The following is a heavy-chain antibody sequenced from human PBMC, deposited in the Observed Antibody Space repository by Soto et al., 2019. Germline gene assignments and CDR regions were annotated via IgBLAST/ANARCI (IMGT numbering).Heavy chain of an antibody. J-gene: IGHJ6*02. Sequence: QVQLVQSGAEVKKPGASVKVSCKASGYTFTSYDINWVRQATGQGLEWMGWMNPNSGNTGYAQKFQGRVTMTRNTSMSTVYMELSSLRYEDTAVYYCARRGYSSSWYYYYYYGMDVWGQGTTVTVSS. CDR3: ARRGYSSSWYYYYYYGMDV. V-gene: IGHV1-8*01. CDR1: GYTFTSYD. D-gene: IGHD6-13*01. CDR2: MNPNSGNT.